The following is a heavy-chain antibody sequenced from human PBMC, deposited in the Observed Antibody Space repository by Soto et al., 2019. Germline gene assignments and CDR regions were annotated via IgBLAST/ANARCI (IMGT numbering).Heavy chain of an antibody. CDR1: GFTFSSYA. J-gene: IGHJ4*02. D-gene: IGHD2-15*01. Sequence: HPGGSLRLSCAASGFTFSSYAMTWVRQAPGRGLEWVSTASGSGDSTYYADSVKGRFTISRDNSKNTLYLQMDSLRAEDTAVYYCAKDILYCSGSSWHGGLDYWSQVALVTISS. CDR3: AKDILYCSGSSWHGGLDY. V-gene: IGHV3-23*01. CDR2: ASGSGDST.